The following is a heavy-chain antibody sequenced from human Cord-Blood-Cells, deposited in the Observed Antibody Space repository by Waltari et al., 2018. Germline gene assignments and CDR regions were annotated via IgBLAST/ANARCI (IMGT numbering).Heavy chain of an antibody. CDR1: GFTFGTAW. CDR2: IKSKTDGGTT. D-gene: IGHD1-1*01. CDR3: TTESETGHDAFDI. Sequence: EVQLVESGGGLVKPGGSLRLSCAASGFTFGTAWMSWVRQAPGKGLEWVGRIKSKTDGGTTDYAAPVKGRFTISRDDSKNTLYLQMNSLKTEDTAVYYCTTESETGHDAFDIWGQGTMVTVSS. J-gene: IGHJ3*02. V-gene: IGHV3-15*01.